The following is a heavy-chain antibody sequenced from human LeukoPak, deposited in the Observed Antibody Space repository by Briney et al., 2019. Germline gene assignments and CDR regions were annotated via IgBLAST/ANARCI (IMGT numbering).Heavy chain of an antibody. J-gene: IGHJ6*03. CDR2: IYTSGST. CDR1: GGSISSYY. D-gene: IGHD6-6*01. CDR3: ARDFVYSSSLNYYYYYYIDV. V-gene: IGHV4-4*07. Sequence: PSETLSLTCTVSGGSISSYYWSWIRQPAGKGLEWIGRIYTSGSTNYNPSLKSRVTMSVDTSKNQFSLKLSSVTAADTAVYYCARDFVYSSSLNYYYYYYIDVWGKGTTVTVSS.